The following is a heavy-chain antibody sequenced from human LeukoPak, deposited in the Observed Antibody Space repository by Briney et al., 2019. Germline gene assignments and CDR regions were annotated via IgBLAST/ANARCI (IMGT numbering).Heavy chain of an antibody. CDR3: ARDRLSDSSGYYDY. V-gene: IGHV4-39*07. CDR1: GGSISSSSYY. CDR2: IYHSGST. D-gene: IGHD3-22*01. J-gene: IGHJ4*02. Sequence: PSETLSLTCTVSGGSISSSSYYWGWIRQPPGKGLEWIGSIYHSGSTYYNPSLKSRVTISVDRSKNQFSLKLSSVTAADTAVYYCARDRLSDSSGYYDYWGQGTLVTVSS.